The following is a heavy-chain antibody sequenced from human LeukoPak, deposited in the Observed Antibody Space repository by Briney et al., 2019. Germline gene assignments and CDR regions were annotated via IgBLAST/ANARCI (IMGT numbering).Heavy chain of an antibody. CDR3: ARQGFRRFDP. CDR2: TYYTSKWYN. V-gene: IGHV6-1*01. CDR1: GDSVSSNRAA. D-gene: IGHD3-3*01. Sequence: SQTLSLTCAISGDSVSSNRAAWNWFRQSPSRGLEWLGRTYYTSKWYNDYAVSVKSRIAVNPDTSKNQFSLHLNSVTPEDTAVYYCARQGFRRFDPWGQGTLVTVSS. J-gene: IGHJ5*02.